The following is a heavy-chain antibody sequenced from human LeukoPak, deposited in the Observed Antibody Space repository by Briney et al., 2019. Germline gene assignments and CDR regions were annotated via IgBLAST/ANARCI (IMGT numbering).Heavy chain of an antibody. Sequence: GGSLRLSCAASGFTFSDYWIHWVRQAPGKGLEWVSAISGSGGSTYYADSVKGRFTISRDNSKNTLYLQINSLRAEDTAVYYCATKGADGYSSSSFDYWGQGTLVTVSS. J-gene: IGHJ4*02. CDR2: ISGSGGST. CDR1: GFTFSDYW. CDR3: ATKGADGYSSSSFDY. D-gene: IGHD6-13*01. V-gene: IGHV3-23*01.